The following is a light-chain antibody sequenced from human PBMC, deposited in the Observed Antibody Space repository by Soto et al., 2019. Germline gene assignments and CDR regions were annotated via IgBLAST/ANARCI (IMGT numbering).Light chain of an antibody. CDR1: QSVSSN. J-gene: IGKJ5*01. Sequence: EIVMTQSPATLSVSLGERATLSCRASQSVSSNLAWYQLKPGQAPRLLIYGASTRATGIPARFSGSGSGTDFTLTISSLEPEDFSVYYCQQRYNWPITFGQGTRLEIK. CDR3: QQRYNWPIT. CDR2: GAS. V-gene: IGKV3-15*01.